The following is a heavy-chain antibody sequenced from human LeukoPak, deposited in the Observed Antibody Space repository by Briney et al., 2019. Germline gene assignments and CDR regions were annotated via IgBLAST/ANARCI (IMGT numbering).Heavy chain of an antibody. CDR2: MNGDGSTI. V-gene: IGHV3-74*01. J-gene: IGHJ5*02. Sequence: GGSLRLSCAGSGFTFSSSWIHWVRQAPGKGLVWVSRMNGDGSTIDYAASVKGRFTISRDNSKSTVYLQMNSLRVEDTAVYYCAKDGSGPYYSLFDPWGQGTLVIVSS. CDR3: AKDGSGPYYSLFDP. D-gene: IGHD3-10*01. CDR1: GFTFSSSW.